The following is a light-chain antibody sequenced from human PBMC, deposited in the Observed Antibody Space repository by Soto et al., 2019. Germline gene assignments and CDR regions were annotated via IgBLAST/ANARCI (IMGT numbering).Light chain of an antibody. CDR2: DAS. Sequence: EIVLTQSPATLSLSPGERATLSCRASQSVSSYLAWYQQKPGQAPRLLIYDASNRATGIPARFRGSGSGTDFTLTISSLEPEDFAVYYCQQHSNWPPYTFGQGTKLEIK. CDR1: QSVSSY. V-gene: IGKV3-11*01. CDR3: QQHSNWPPYT. J-gene: IGKJ2*01.